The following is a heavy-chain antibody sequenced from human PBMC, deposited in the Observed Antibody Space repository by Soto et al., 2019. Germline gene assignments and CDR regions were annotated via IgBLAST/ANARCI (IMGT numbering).Heavy chain of an antibody. CDR2: INPSGGST. V-gene: IGHV1-46*01. CDR3: AREVVPAAISPEQPGQRDY. J-gene: IGHJ4*02. Sequence: QVQLVQSGAEVKKPGASVKVSCKASGYTFTSYYMHWVRQAPGQGLEWMGIINPSGGSTSYAQKLQGRVTMTRDTSTSTVYMELSSLRSEDTAVYYCAREVVPAAISPEQPGQRDYWGPGTLVTVSS. D-gene: IGHD2-2*02. CDR1: GYTFTSYY.